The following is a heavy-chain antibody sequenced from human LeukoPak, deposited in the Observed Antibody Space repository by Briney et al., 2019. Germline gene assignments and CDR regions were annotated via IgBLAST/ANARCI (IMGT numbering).Heavy chain of an antibody. J-gene: IGHJ4*02. V-gene: IGHV1-2*02. CDR3: ARATAENDH. CDR1: GYTFTGYY. CDR2: LNPKTGDT. Sequence: ASVKVSCKASGYTFTGYYLHWVRQAPGQGLEWMGWLNPKTGDTRSAQKFQGRVTMTRDTSISTFNMELSRLTSDDTAVHYCARATAENDHWGQGTLVTVSS. D-gene: IGHD1-14*01.